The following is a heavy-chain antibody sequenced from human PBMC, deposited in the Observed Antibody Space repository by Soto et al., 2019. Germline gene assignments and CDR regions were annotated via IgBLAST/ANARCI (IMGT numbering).Heavy chain of an antibody. CDR1: GFTFSSYA. CDR2: ISYDGSNK. D-gene: IGHD6-13*01. Sequence: PGGSLRLSCAASGFTFSSYAMHWVRQAPGKGLEWVAVISYDGSNKYYADSVKGRFTISRDNSKNTLYLQMNSLRAEDTAVYYCARDYYSSFAHWGQGTLVTVSS. V-gene: IGHV3-30-3*01. J-gene: IGHJ5*02. CDR3: ARDYYSSFAH.